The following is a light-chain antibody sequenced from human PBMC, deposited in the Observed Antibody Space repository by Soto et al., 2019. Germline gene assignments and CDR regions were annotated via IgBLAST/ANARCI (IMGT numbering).Light chain of an antibody. CDR2: GAS. J-gene: IGKJ1*01. Sequence: EIVLTQSPGTLSLSPGERATLSCGASQSVSNNYLAWYQQKPGQAPRLLIFGASNRATGIPDRFSGSGSGTDFTLTISRLEPEDFAVYYGQQYGSSGTFGQGTKVEIK. V-gene: IGKV3-20*01. CDR1: QSVSNNY. CDR3: QQYGSSGT.